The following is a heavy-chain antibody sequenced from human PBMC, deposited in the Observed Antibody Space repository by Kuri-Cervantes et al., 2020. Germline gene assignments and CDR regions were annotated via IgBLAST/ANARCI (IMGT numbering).Heavy chain of an antibody. CDR1: GFTFSSYG. D-gene: IGHD3-10*01. V-gene: IGHV3-30*03. J-gene: IGHJ4*02. CDR2: ISYDGSNK. CDR3: ARGRGGY. Sequence: LSLTCAASGFTFSSYGMHWVRQAPGKGLEWVAVISYDGSNKYYADSVKGRFTISRDNSKNTLYLQMNSLRAEDTAVYYCARGRGGYWGQGTLVTVSS.